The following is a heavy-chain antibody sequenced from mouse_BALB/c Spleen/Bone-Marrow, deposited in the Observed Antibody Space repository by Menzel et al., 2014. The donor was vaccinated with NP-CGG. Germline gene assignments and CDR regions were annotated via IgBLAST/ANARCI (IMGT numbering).Heavy chain of an antibody. CDR1: GFNIKDTY. CDR2: IDPANGNT. J-gene: IGHJ2*01. V-gene: IGHV14-3*02. Sequence: LQQSGAELVKPGASVKLSCTASGFNIKDTYMHWVKQRPEQGLEWIGRIDPANGNTKYDPKFQGKATITEDTSSNTAYLQRSSLTSEDTAVYYCALYYNCDEGYWGQGTTLTLPS. CDR3: ALYYNCDEGY. D-gene: IGHD2-4*01.